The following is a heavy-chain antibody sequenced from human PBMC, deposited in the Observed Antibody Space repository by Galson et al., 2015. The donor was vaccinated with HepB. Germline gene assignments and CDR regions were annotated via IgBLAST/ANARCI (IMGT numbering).Heavy chain of an antibody. Sequence: CAISGDSVSSDSATWNWIRQSPSRGLEWLGRTYYRSKWSNDYAVSVKSRITINPDTSKNQFSLQLNSVTPEDTAVYFCARDISSSWYLGDYWGQGTLVTVSS. CDR3: ARDISSSWYLGDY. D-gene: IGHD6-13*01. CDR2: TYYRSKWSN. V-gene: IGHV6-1*01. J-gene: IGHJ4*02. CDR1: GDSVSSDSAT.